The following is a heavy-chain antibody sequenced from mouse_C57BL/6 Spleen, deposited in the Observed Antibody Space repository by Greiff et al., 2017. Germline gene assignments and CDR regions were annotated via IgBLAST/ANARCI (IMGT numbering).Heavy chain of an antibody. CDR3: ARRGYDGSYWYFDV. CDR2: ISGGGGNT. V-gene: IGHV5-9*01. Sequence: EVMLVETGGGLVKPGGSLKLSCAASGFTFSSYTMSWVRQTPEKRLEWVATISGGGGNTYYPDSVKGRFTISRDNAKNTLYLQMSSLRSEDTALYYCARRGYDGSYWYFDVWGTGTTVTVSS. J-gene: IGHJ1*03. CDR1: GFTFSSYT. D-gene: IGHD2-3*01.